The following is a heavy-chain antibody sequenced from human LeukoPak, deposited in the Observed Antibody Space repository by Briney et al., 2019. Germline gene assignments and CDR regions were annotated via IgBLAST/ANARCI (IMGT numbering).Heavy chain of an antibody. Sequence: GASVKVSCKASGGTFSSYAISWVRQAPGQGLEWMGGIIPIFGTANYAQKFQGRVTITADESTSTAYMELSSLRSEDTAVYYCARGSTKWLLLYFDYWGQGTLVTVSS. J-gene: IGHJ4*02. CDR2: IIPIFGTA. D-gene: IGHD3-22*01. CDR1: GGTFSSYA. CDR3: ARGSTKWLLLYFDY. V-gene: IGHV1-69*13.